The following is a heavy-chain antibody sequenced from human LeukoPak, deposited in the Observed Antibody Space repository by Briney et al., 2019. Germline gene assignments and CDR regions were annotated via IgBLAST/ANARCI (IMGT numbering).Heavy chain of an antibody. V-gene: IGHV3-21*04. CDR1: GFTFSIYS. CDR2: ITGSSTWT. D-gene: IGHD3-10*01. CDR3: TRELVSSGTGYFDL. Sequence: PGGSLRLSCAASGFTFSIYSMDWVRQAPGKGLEWVSGITGSSTWTYYAASVKGRFTVSRDNSQNTLHLQMNSLRADDTAVYYCTRELVSSGTGYFDLWGRGTLVTVSS. J-gene: IGHJ2*01.